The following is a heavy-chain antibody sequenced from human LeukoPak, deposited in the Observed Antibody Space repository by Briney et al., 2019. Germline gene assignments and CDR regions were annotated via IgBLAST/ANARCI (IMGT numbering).Heavy chain of an antibody. J-gene: IGHJ5*02. CDR3: AAYYDFWSGSRPGWFDP. Sequence: PSQTLSLTSTVSGGSISSGGYYWSWIRQPPGKGLEWIGYIYHSGSTYYNPSLKSRVTISVDRSKNQFSLKLSSVTAADTAVYYCAAYYDFWSGSRPGWFDPWGQGTLVTVSS. V-gene: IGHV4-30-2*01. CDR1: GGSISSGGYY. CDR2: IYHSGST. D-gene: IGHD3-3*01.